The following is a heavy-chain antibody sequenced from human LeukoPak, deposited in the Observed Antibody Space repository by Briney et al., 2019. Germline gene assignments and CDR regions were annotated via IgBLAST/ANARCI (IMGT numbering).Heavy chain of an antibody. D-gene: IGHD5-18*01. V-gene: IGHV3-9*01. CDR3: AARYSYGLTPLDY. Sequence: GGSLRLSCAASGFTFDDYAMHWVRQAPGKGLEWVSGISWNSGSIGYADSVKGRFTISRDNAKNSLYLQMNSLRAEDTALYYCAARYSYGLTPLDYWGQGTLVTVSS. CDR1: GFTFDDYA. J-gene: IGHJ4*02. CDR2: ISWNSGSI.